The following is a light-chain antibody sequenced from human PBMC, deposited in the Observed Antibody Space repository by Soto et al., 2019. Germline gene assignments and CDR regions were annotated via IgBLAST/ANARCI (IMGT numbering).Light chain of an antibody. CDR3: QSYDSSLSGYVV. V-gene: IGLV1-40*01. J-gene: IGLJ2*01. CDR2: GNN. CDR1: SSNIGAGYD. Sequence: QSVLTQPPSVSGAPGQRVTISCTGSSSNIGAGYDVHWYQQLPGTAPKLIIYGNNNRPSGVPDRFSGSKSGTSASLAITGLQAEDEAEYYCQSYDSSLSGYVVFGGGTKVTVL.